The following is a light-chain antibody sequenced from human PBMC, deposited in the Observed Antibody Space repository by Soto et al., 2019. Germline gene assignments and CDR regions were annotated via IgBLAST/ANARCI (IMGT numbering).Light chain of an antibody. CDR1: QSVSSN. CDR2: DAS. J-gene: IGKJ5*01. CDR3: QQYHNWPIT. Sequence: ETVLKQSPGTLSLSPGESATLSCRASQSVSSNLAWHQQKPGQAPRILMYDASTRATGISARFSGSGSGTEFTLTISSLQSEDFAVYYCQQYHNWPITFGQGPRLEI. V-gene: IGKV3-15*01.